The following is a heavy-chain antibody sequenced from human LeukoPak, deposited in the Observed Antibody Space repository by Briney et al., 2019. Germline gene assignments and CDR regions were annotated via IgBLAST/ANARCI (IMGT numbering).Heavy chain of an antibody. CDR3: ARVLEADCRGGSCYSGLDY. Sequence: GGSLRLSCAASGFTFSSYNMNWVRQAPGRGLEWVSSISRTGSYIYYADSVKGRFTISRDNAQNSLYLQMNSLRVEDTAVYYCARVLEADCRGGSCYSGLDYWGQGTLVTVSS. D-gene: IGHD2-15*01. J-gene: IGHJ4*02. CDR2: ISRTGSYI. V-gene: IGHV3-21*01. CDR1: GFTFSSYN.